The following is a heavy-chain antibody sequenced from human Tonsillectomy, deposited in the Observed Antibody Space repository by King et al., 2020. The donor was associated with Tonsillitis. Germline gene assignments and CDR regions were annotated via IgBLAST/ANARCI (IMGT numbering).Heavy chain of an antibody. D-gene: IGHD7-27*01. Sequence: VQLVESGGGFVQPGGSLRLSCAASGFIFSDYSMNWVRQAPGKGLEWVSYIDSGSGNLDYADSVKGRFTISRDNAKNSLYLQLSGLRAEDTALYYCARDLNWGFDYWGQGTLVTVSS. J-gene: IGHJ4*02. CDR2: IDSGSGNL. V-gene: IGHV3-48*04. CDR1: GFIFSDYS. CDR3: ARDLNWGFDY.